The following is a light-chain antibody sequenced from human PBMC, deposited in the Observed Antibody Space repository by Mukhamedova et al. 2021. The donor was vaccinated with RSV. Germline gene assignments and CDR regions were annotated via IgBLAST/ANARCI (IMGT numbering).Light chain of an antibody. Sequence: GETATLSCRASQDVFRNLAWYQQKPGQVPRLLIHGAYMRATGVPARFSGSGSETEFSLTITSLQSEDFAVYYCQQYNNWPLTFGPG. CDR2: GAY. CDR1: QDVFRN. V-gene: IGKV3-15*01. J-gene: IGKJ3*01. CDR3: QQYNNWPLT.